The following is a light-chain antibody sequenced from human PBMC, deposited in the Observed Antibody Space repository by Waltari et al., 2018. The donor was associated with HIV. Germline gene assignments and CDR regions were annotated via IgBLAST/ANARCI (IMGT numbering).Light chain of an antibody. V-gene: IGKV3-15*01. J-gene: IGKJ5*01. CDR3: QHYNNRPPLT. Sequence: EIVMTQSPATLSVSPGERATLSCSASQSVSTNLAWYQQKPGQAPRLLIFSASARAAGIPARFSGSGAGTDFTLTISSPQSEDSAVYYCQHYNNRPPLTFGQGTRLEI. CDR2: SAS. CDR1: QSVSTN.